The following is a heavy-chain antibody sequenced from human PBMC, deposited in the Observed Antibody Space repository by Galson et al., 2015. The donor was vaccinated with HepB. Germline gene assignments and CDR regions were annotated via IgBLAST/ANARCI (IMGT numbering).Heavy chain of an antibody. V-gene: IGHV3-11*01. Sequence: SLRLSCAASGFTFSDYYISWIRQAPGRGLEWVSYISSSGNIIYYADSVKGRFTISRDNAKNSLYLQMNSLRGEDTAVYYCARHVGDFGGNAFQYWGQGTLVPVSS. J-gene: IGHJ4*02. CDR1: GFTFSDYY. CDR2: ISSSGNII. CDR3: ARHVGDFGGNAFQY. D-gene: IGHD4-23*01.